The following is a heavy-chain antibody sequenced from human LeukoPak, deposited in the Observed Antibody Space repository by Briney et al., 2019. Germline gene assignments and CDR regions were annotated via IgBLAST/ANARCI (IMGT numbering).Heavy chain of an antibody. CDR1: GFTFSTYP. Sequence: PGGSLRLSCAASGFTFSTYPMNWVRQAPGKGLEWISHIRDSGTTDYADSVKGRFTISRDNAKNSLYLQLSSLRAEDTAVYYCARAVGPYDYWGQGTLVTVSS. CDR3: ARAVGPYDY. V-gene: IGHV3-48*01. CDR2: IRDSGTT. J-gene: IGHJ4*02.